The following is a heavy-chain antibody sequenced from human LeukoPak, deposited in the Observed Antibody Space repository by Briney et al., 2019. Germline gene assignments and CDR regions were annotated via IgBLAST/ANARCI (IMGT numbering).Heavy chain of an antibody. J-gene: IGHJ4*02. CDR3: ARGGESFLGIAAAGRFDY. V-gene: IGHV3-53*01. CDR2: IYSGGST. CDR1: GFTVSSDY. Sequence: GGSLRLSCAASGFTVSSDYMSWVRQAPGKGLEWVSVIYSGGSTFYADSVKGRFTIPRDNSKNTLYLQMNSLRAEDTAVYYCARGGESFLGIAAAGRFDYWGQGTLVTVSS. D-gene: IGHD6-13*01.